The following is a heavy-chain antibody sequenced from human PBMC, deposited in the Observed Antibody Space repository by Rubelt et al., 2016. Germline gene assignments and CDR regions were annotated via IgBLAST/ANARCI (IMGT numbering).Heavy chain of an antibody. CDR1: GGSVSSDSYF. D-gene: IGHD3-10*01. Sequence: QVQLQESGPGLVKPSETLSLTCTVSGGSVSSDSYFWSWIRQPPGKGLEWIGYIYHTGSTNYNSSLKSRVTVSIDTSKNQFSLKLSFLTAADPAVYYCARGNYYYGMDVWGQGTTVTVSS. CDR3: ARGNYYYGMDV. J-gene: IGHJ6*02. CDR2: IYHTGST. V-gene: IGHV4-61*01.